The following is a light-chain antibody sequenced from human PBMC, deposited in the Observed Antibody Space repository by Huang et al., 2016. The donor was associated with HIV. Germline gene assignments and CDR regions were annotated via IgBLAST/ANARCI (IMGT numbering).Light chain of an antibody. J-gene: IGKJ1*01. V-gene: IGKV1-39*01. Sequence: DIQMTQSPSSLSAFVGDRVTITCRASQDITNFLNWYRQKPGRTPDLLIYTASSLQSRVSSRFTATGSGTDFTLTISSLQVDDVATYYCQQSYNVPHTFGQGTKVE. CDR3: QQSYNVPHT. CDR2: TAS. CDR1: QDITNF.